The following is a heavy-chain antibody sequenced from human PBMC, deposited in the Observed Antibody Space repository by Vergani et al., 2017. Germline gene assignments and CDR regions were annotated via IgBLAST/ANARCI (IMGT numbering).Heavy chain of an antibody. D-gene: IGHD4-17*01. J-gene: IGHJ5*02. CDR1: SPPIPSPSSF. V-gene: IGHV4-39*07. Sequence: QLQLQESGPGLVKPSQTLSLPFPLPSPPIPSPSSFWGWIRPPPGKGLVWIGSIYYSGSTYYNPSLKSRVTISVDTSKNQFSLKLSSVTAADTAVYYCARDCRTTVTTAVSWFDPWGQGTLVTVSS. CDR2: IYYSGST. CDR3: ARDCRTTVTTAVSWFDP.